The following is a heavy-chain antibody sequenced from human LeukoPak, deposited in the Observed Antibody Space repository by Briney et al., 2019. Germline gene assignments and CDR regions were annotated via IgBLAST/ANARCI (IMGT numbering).Heavy chain of an antibody. D-gene: IGHD6-19*01. CDR3: ARGAVAGTGYYYMDV. CDR1: GGSFSGYY. CDR2: INHSGST. Sequence: PSETLSLTCAVYGGSFSGYYWSWIRQPPGKGLEWIGEINHSGSTNYNPFLKSRVTISVDTSKNQFSLKLSSVTAADTAVYYCARGAVAGTGYYYMDVWGKGTTVTVSS. V-gene: IGHV4-34*01. J-gene: IGHJ6*03.